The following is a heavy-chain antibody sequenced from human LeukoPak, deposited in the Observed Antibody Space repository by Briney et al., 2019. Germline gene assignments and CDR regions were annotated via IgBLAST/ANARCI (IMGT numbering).Heavy chain of an antibody. Sequence: SETLSLTCTVSGVSISSYYWSWIRQPPGKGLERIGYISYSGNTNYNPSLKSRVTTSVDTPKRQFSLKLSSVTAADTALYYCARIDTSWFTFDDWGQGTLVTVSS. CDR1: GVSISSYY. V-gene: IGHV4-59*01. CDR2: ISYSGNT. CDR3: ARIDTSWFTFDD. D-gene: IGHD2-2*01. J-gene: IGHJ4*02.